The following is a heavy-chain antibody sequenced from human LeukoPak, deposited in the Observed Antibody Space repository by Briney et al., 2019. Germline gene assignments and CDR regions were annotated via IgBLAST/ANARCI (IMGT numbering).Heavy chain of an antibody. Sequence: ASVKVSCKASGGTFSSYAISWVRQAPGQGLEWMGRIIPILGIANYAQKFQGRVTITADKSTSTACMELSSLRSEDTAVYYCARERTYELPDYWGQGTLVTVSS. J-gene: IGHJ4*02. CDR3: ARERTYELPDY. D-gene: IGHD1-7*01. V-gene: IGHV1-69*04. CDR2: IIPILGIA. CDR1: GGTFSSYA.